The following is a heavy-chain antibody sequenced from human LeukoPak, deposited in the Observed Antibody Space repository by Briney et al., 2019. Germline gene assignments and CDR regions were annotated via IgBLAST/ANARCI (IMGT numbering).Heavy chain of an antibody. D-gene: IGHD3-10*01. J-gene: IGHJ4*02. CDR1: RFSFSSYS. V-gene: IGHV3-21*01. Sequence: PGGSLRLSCVASRFSFSSYSMNWVRQAPGKGLEWVSSVSGSSSYIYYADSVKGRFTISRDNAKNSLYLQMNSLRPEDTAVYYCAREGPGVGTRFDYWGQGTLVTVSS. CDR2: VSGSSSYI. CDR3: AREGPGVGTRFDY.